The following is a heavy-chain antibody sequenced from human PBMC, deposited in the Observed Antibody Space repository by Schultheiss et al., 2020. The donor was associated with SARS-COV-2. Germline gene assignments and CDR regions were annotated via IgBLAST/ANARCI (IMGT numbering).Heavy chain of an antibody. CDR2: IYYSGRT. D-gene: IGHD3-22*01. CDR1: GYSMRSGYY. CDR3: ARGASLKKYYYDSSGHPAGAFDI. J-gene: IGHJ3*02. Sequence: SETLSLTCAVSGYSMRSGYYWGWIRQPPGKGLEWIGYIYYSGRTNYNPSLKSRVTISVDKSKNQFSPKLSSVTAADTAVYYCARGASLKKYYYDSSGHPAGAFDIWGQGTMVTVSS. V-gene: IGHV4-38-2*01.